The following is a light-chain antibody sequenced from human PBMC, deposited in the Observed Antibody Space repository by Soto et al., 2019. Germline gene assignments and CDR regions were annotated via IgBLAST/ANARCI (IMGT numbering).Light chain of an antibody. J-gene: IGKJ3*01. Sequence: DIQITHSPSSLSASVGDRVTITCRASQDISNYLAWYQQKPGKIPKLLIYVASTLQSGVPSRFSGSGSGADFTLTISSLQPEDVATYYCQKYNSAPPFTLGPGTKVDIK. CDR3: QKYNSAPPFT. CDR1: QDISNY. V-gene: IGKV1-27*01. CDR2: VAS.